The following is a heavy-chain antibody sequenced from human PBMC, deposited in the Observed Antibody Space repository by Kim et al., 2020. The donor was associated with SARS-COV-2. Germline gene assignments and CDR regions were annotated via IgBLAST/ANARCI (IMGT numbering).Heavy chain of an antibody. CDR1: GFSFSNSG. Sequence: GGSLRLSCAASGFSFSNSGMTWVRQAPGKGLECVSGIASDGASSYHADSVKGRFTISRDNSKNTLDLQMNSLRADDTAVYHCAKLSYGPTPEYWGQGTLVTVSS. J-gene: IGHJ4*02. V-gene: IGHV3-23*01. CDR2: IASDGASS. D-gene: IGHD2-15*01. CDR3: AKLSYGPTPEY.